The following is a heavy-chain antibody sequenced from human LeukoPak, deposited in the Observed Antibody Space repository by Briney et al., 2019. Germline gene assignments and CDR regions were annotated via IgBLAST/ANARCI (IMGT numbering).Heavy chain of an antibody. CDR3: ASHYGNYFDP. V-gene: IGHV4-39*07. CDR2: IYYSGSA. Sequence: SETLSLTCTVSGGSISSSSYYWGWIRQPPGKGLEWMGCIYYSGSAYYNPSLKSRLTMSLDTSKNQISLRLTSVTAADTALYYCASHYGNYFDPWGQGTLVTVSS. J-gene: IGHJ5*02. CDR1: GGSISSSSYY. D-gene: IGHD4-17*01.